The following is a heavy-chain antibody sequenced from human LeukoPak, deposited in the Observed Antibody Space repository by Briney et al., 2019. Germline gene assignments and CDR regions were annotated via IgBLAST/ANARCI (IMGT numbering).Heavy chain of an antibody. J-gene: IGHJ6*02. D-gene: IGHD4-17*01. V-gene: IGHV4-39*07. CDR3: ASTVTAYYYYGMDV. CDR2: INHSGST. Sequence: NASETLSLTCTVSGGSISSGDYYWNWIRQPPGKGLEWIGEINHSGSTNYNPSLKSRVTISVDTSKNQFSLKLSSVTAADTAVYYCASTVTAYYYYGMDVWGQGTTVTVSS. CDR1: GGSISSGDYY.